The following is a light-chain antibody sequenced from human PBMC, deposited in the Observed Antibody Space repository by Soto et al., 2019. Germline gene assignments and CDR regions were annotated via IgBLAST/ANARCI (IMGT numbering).Light chain of an antibody. CDR3: TSYISSTFVL. CDR2: DVS. V-gene: IGLV2-14*03. CDR1: SSDFGDYNY. J-gene: IGLJ2*01. Sequence: QSALTQPASVSGSPGQSITISCTGTSSDFGDYNYVSGYQHHVGKAPKLMIYDVSNRPSGVSNRFSGSKSGNTASLTISGLQAEDEADYHCTSYISSTFVLFGGGTKLTVL.